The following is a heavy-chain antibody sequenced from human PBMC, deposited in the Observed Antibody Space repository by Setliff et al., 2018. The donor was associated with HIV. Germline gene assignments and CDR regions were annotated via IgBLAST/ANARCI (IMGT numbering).Heavy chain of an antibody. CDR3: ARHDPDYGDYFGYFDY. D-gene: IGHD4-17*01. Sequence: SETLSLTCTVSGASISSSRYYWGWIRQTPGKGLEWIGTIFYSGSTYYNPSVKSRVTISVDTSKNQSSLKLSSVTAADTAVYYCARHDPDYGDYFGYFDYWGQGTLVTVSS. CDR1: GASISSSRYY. CDR2: IFYSGST. J-gene: IGHJ4*02. V-gene: IGHV4-39*01.